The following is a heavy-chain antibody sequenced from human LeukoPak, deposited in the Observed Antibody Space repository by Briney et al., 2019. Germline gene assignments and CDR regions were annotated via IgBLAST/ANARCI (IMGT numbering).Heavy chain of an antibody. V-gene: IGHV3-48*01. D-gene: IGHD2-2*01. J-gene: IGHJ4*02. CDR2: ISSSSSTI. CDR1: GFTFSSYS. Sequence: GGSLRLSCAASGFTFSSYSMDWVRQAPGKGLEWVSYISSSSSTIYYADSVKGRFTISRDKAKNSLYLQMNSLRAEDTAVYYCAREYCSSTSCLYDYWGQGTLVTVSS. CDR3: AREYCSSTSCLYDY.